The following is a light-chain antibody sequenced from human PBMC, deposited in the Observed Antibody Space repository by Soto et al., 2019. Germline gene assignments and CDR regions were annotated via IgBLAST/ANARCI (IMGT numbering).Light chain of an antibody. CDR2: AAS. V-gene: IGKV1-39*01. CDR3: QQSFNLPRT. J-gene: IGKJ4*01. Sequence: DIQMTQSPSSLSASVGETITITCRASQRISSSLNWFQHSPGQPPKLLLFAASNLHGGVPPRFSGSGSGTSFSLTIRSLQPEDFATYYCQQSFNLPRTFGPGTRVEFK. CDR1: QRISSS.